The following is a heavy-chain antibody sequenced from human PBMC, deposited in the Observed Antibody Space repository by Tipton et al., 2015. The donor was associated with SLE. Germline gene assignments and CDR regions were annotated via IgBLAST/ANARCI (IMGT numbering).Heavy chain of an antibody. J-gene: IGHJ6*03. Sequence: TLSLTCTVSGGSISSSSYYWSWIRQPPGKGLEWIGYIYYSGSTNYNPSLKSRVTISVDTSKNQFSLKLSSVTAADTAVYYCARAKNGYYSRYYMDVWGKGTTVTVSS. CDR1: GGSISSSSYY. CDR3: ARAKNGYYSRYYMDV. V-gene: IGHV4-61*05. D-gene: IGHD3-22*01. CDR2: IYYSGST.